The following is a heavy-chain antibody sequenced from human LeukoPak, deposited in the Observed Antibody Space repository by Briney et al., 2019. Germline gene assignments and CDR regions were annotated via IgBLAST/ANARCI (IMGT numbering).Heavy chain of an antibody. V-gene: IGHV1-18*01. CDR3: ARDDCSSTSCYFLLDYYYYGMDV. CDR2: ISAYNGNT. D-gene: IGHD2-2*01. J-gene: IGHJ6*02. CDR1: GYTFTSYG. Sequence: ASVKVSCKASGYTFTSYGISWVRQAPGQGLEWMGWISAYNGNTNYAQKLQGRVTMTTDTSTSTAYMELRSLRSDDTAVYYCARDDCSSTSCYFLLDYYYYGMDVWGQGTTVTVSS.